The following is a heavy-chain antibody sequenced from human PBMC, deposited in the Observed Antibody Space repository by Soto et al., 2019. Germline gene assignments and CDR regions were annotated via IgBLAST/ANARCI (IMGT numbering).Heavy chain of an antibody. CDR2: MNPNSGNT. D-gene: IGHD3-22*01. Sequence: ASVRVSCKASGYTFTSYDINWVRQATGQGLEWMGWMNPNSGNTGYAQKFQGRVTMTRNTSISTAYMELSSLRSEDTAVYYCARGATMMTDAFDIWGQGTMVTVSS. CDR3: ARGATMMTDAFDI. CDR1: GYTFTSYD. J-gene: IGHJ3*02. V-gene: IGHV1-8*01.